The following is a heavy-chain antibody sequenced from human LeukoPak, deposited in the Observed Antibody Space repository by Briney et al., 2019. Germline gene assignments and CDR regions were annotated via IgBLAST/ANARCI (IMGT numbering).Heavy chain of an antibody. Sequence: ASVKVSCKASGYTFTSYGISWVRQAPGQGLEWMGWINAGNGNTKYSQKFQGRVTITRDTSASTAYMELSSLRSEDTAVYYCARDGPVVNDYWGQGTLVTVSS. J-gene: IGHJ4*02. CDR2: INAGNGNT. CDR1: GYTFTSYG. V-gene: IGHV1-3*01. D-gene: IGHD2-15*01. CDR3: ARDGPVVNDY.